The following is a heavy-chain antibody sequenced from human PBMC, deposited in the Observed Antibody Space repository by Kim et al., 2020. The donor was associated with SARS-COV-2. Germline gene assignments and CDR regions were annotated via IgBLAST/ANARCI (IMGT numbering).Heavy chain of an antibody. CDR3: ARPAVAATNWYFDL. CDR2: INSDGSST. Sequence: GGSLRLSCAASGFTFRSYWMHWVRQAPGKGLVWVSRINSDGSSTTYAGSVKGRFTISRDNAKSTLYLHMNSLRAEDTAVYYCARPAVAATNWYFDLWGRGTLVTVSS. J-gene: IGHJ2*01. CDR1: GFTFRSYW. D-gene: IGHD6-19*01. V-gene: IGHV3-74*01.